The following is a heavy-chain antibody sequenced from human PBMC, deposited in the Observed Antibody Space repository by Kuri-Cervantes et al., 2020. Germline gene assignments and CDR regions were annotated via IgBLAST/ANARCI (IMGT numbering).Heavy chain of an antibody. CDR2: ISSSSYI. CDR3: ARGRRGEPRAFDY. Sequence: ESLKISCAASGFTFSSYNMNWVRQAPGKGLEWVSSISSSSYIYYADSVKGRFTISRDNAKNSLYLQMNSLRAEDTAVYYCARGRRGEPRAFDYWGQGTLVTVSS. CDR1: GFTFSSYN. V-gene: IGHV3-21*01. J-gene: IGHJ4*02. D-gene: IGHD3-10*01.